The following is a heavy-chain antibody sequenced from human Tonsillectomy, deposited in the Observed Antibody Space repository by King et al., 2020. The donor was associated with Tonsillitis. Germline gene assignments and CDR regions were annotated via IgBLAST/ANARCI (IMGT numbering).Heavy chain of an antibody. CDR3: ARRRVVLTRRHWYFDL. Sequence: VQLVESGAEVKKPGESLRISCKGSGYSFTSYWISWVRQMPGKGLEWMGRIDHSDSYTNYSPSFQGHVTISADKSISTAYLQWSSLKASDTAMYYCARRRVVLTRRHWYFDLWGRGTLVTVSS. CDR2: IDHSDSYT. V-gene: IGHV5-10-1*03. D-gene: IGHD2-8*01. CDR1: GYSFTSYW. J-gene: IGHJ2*01.